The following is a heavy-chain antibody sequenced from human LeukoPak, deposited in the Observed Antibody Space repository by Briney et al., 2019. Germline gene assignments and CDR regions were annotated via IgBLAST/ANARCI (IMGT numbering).Heavy chain of an antibody. Sequence: ASVSVSCTASGYTFTSYGISWVRQAPGQGLEWMGWISAYNGNTNYAQKLQGRVTMTTDTSTSTAYMELRSLRSDDTAVYYCARRVVPAANFDYWGQGTLVTVSS. CDR1: GYTFTSYG. CDR3: ARRVVPAANFDY. J-gene: IGHJ4*02. CDR2: ISAYNGNT. D-gene: IGHD2-2*01. V-gene: IGHV1-18*01.